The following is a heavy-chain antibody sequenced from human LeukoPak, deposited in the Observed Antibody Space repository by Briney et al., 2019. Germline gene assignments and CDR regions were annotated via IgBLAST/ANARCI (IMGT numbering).Heavy chain of an antibody. D-gene: IGHD3-10*01. J-gene: IGHJ6*03. CDR1: GFTFSSYA. Sequence: GGSLRLSCAASGFTFSSYAMHWVRQAPGKGLEWVAVIWYGGSNKYYADSVKGRFTISRDNSKNTLYLQMNSLRAEDTAVYYCAKAYGSGSTIYYMDVWGKGTTVTVSS. CDR2: IWYGGSNK. V-gene: IGHV3-30*02. CDR3: AKAYGSGSTIYYMDV.